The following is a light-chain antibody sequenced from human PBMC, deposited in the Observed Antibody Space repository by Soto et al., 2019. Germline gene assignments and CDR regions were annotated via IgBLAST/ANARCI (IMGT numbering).Light chain of an antibody. V-gene: IGKV3-11*01. CDR3: QQRFSWWT. Sequence: EIVLTQSPATLSLSPGERATLSCRASQSVSDYLAWYQQKPGQAPRLLISDASNRATGIPARFSGSGSGTDFTLTISSLEPEDFAVYYCQQRFSWWTFGQGTKVEIK. J-gene: IGKJ1*01. CDR2: DAS. CDR1: QSVSDY.